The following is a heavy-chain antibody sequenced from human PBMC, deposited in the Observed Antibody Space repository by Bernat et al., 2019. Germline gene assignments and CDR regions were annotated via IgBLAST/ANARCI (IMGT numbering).Heavy chain of an antibody. Sequence: EVQLLESGGGLVQPGGSLRLSCAASGFTFSSYAMSWVRQAPGKGLEWVSAISVSGGSTYYADSVKGRFTISRDNSKNTLYQQMNSLRAEDAAVYYYAKGPSSSWYKDYFDYWGQGTLVTVSS. CDR1: GFTFSSYA. CDR2: ISVSGGST. D-gene: IGHD6-13*01. J-gene: IGHJ4*02. V-gene: IGHV3-23*01. CDR3: AKGPSSSWYKDYFDY.